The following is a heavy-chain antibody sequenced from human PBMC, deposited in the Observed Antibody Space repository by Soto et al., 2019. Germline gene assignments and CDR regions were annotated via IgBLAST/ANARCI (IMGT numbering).Heavy chain of an antibody. CDR2: IYYSGST. CDR3: ARKRQLRLDYYYGSGSYYKGNWFDP. Sequence: QVQLQESGPGLVKPSQTLSLTCTVSGGSISSGGYYWSWIRQHPGKGLEWIGYIYYSGSTYYNPSLKSRVTISVDTSKNKFSVKLSSVTAADTAVYYCARKRQLRLDYYYGSGSYYKGNWFDPWGQGTLVTVSS. D-gene: IGHD3-10*01. V-gene: IGHV4-31*03. J-gene: IGHJ5*02. CDR1: GGSISSGGYY.